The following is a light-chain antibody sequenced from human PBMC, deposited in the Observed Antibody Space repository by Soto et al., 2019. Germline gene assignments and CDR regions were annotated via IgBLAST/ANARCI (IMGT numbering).Light chain of an antibody. CDR2: TAS. J-gene: IGKJ4*01. CDR1: QGITNY. Sequence: DVQLTQSPSFLSASVGDRVTITCRASQGITNYLAWYQQKPGKAPKPLIYTASTLQSGVPSRFSGSGAGAEFTLTITGLQPEDFASYHCQQTYSDISFGGGTKVDIK. CDR3: QQTYSDIS. V-gene: IGKV1-9*01.